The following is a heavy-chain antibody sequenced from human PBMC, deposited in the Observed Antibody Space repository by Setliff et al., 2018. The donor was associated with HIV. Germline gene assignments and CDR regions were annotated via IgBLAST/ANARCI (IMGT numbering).Heavy chain of an antibody. V-gene: IGHV4-4*09. CDR3: ARLSTGDLRLFEY. J-gene: IGHJ4*01. CDR1: GFTFNNYY. CDR2: IYVTGST. Sequence: GSLRLSCVASGFTFNNYYMYWVRQPAGKRPEWIGHIYVTGSTAYKPYLRGRATISLDTSKNQFSLKLTSVTAADTAVYFCARLSTGDLRLFEYWGHGALVTVSS. D-gene: IGHD4-17*01.